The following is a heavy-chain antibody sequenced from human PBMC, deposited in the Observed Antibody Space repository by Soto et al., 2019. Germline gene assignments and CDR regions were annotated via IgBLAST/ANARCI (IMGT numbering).Heavy chain of an antibody. CDR2: INPNSGGT. CDR1: GYTFTGYY. J-gene: IGHJ6*02. Sequence: ASVKVSCKASGYTFTGYYMHWVRQAPGQGLEWMGWINPNSGGTNYAQKFQGWVTMTRDTSISTAYMELSRLRSDDTAVYYCASSNHKGGLMSIAARPYYYYYGMDVWGQGTTVTVSS. V-gene: IGHV1-2*04. CDR3: ASSNHKGGLMSIAARPYYYYYGMDV. D-gene: IGHD6-6*01.